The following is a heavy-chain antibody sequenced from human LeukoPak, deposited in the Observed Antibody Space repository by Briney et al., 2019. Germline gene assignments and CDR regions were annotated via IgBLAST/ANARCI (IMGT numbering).Heavy chain of an antibody. J-gene: IGHJ4*02. D-gene: IGHD3-22*01. Sequence: GGSLRLSCAASGFTFDDYAMHWVRQAPGKGLEWVSGISWNSGSIGYADSVKGRFTISRDNSKNTLYLQMNSLRAEDTAVYYCAREGRGQYYYDSSGSFDYWGQGTLVTVSS. CDR2: ISWNSGSI. CDR3: AREGRGQYYYDSSGSFDY. CDR1: GFTFDDYA. V-gene: IGHV3-9*01.